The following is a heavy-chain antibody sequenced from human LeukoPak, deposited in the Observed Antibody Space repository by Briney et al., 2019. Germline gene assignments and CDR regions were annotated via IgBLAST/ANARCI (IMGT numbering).Heavy chain of an antibody. D-gene: IGHD6-13*01. CDR3: ARRIAAAGVGIVY. V-gene: IGHV1-8*01. Sequence: ASVKVSCKASGHTLTSYDINWVRQATGQGLEWMGWMNPDSGNTGYAQKFQGRVTMTRNPSISTAYMELSSLTSEDTAVYYCARRIAAAGVGIVYWGQGTLVTVSS. CDR1: GHTLTSYD. CDR2: MNPDSGNT. J-gene: IGHJ4*02.